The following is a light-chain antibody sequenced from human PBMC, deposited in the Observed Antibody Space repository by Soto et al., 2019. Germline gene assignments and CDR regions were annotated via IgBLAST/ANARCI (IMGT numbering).Light chain of an antibody. CDR3: QQLNSYPRT. CDR2: AAW. Sequence: DIQLTQSPSPLSASVGDRVTITCRASQGISSNLAWYQQKPGKAPKLLISAAWTLQSGVPSRFSGGGSGTEFTLTISSLQPEDFGTYYCQQLNSYPRTFGQGTKVEIK. V-gene: IGKV1-9*01. CDR1: QGISSN. J-gene: IGKJ1*01.